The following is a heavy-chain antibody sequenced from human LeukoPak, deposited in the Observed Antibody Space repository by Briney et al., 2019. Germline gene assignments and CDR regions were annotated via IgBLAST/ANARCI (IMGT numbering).Heavy chain of an antibody. D-gene: IGHD7-27*01. CDR1: GGSISSYY. CDR2: IYYSGST. V-gene: IGHV4-59*08. Sequence: SETLSLTCTVSGGSISSYYWSWIRQPPGKGLEWIGYIYYSGSTNYNPSLKSRVTISVDTSKNQFSLKLSSVTAADTAVYYCARGRPNWVYNWFDPWGQGTLVTVSS. J-gene: IGHJ5*02. CDR3: ARGRPNWVYNWFDP.